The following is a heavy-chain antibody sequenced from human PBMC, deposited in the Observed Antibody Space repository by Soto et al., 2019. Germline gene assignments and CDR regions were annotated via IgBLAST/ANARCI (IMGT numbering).Heavy chain of an antibody. CDR1: GYTFTSYG. Sequence: ASVKVSCKASGYTFTSYGISWVRQAPGQGLEWMGWISAYNGNTNYAQKLQGRVTMTTDTSTSTAYMELRSLRSDDTAVYYCARVDIVVVPAAIPYYYYGMDVWGQGTTVTVS. J-gene: IGHJ6*02. CDR2: ISAYNGNT. V-gene: IGHV1-18*01. CDR3: ARVDIVVVPAAIPYYYYGMDV. D-gene: IGHD2-2*03.